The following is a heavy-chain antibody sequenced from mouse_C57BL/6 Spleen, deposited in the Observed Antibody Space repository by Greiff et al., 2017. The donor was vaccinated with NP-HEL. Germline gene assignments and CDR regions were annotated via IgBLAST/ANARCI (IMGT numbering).Heavy chain of an antibody. V-gene: IGHV5-6*01. D-gene: IGHD1-1*01. J-gene: IGHJ3*01. CDR1: GFTLSSYG. CDR2: ISSGGSYT. CDR3: ARHDGSSLAWFAY. Sequence: EVHLVESGGDLVKPGGSLKLSCAASGFTLSSYGMSWVRQTPDKRLEWVATISSGGSYTYYPDSVKGRFTISRDNAKNTLYLQMSSLKSEDTAMYYCARHDGSSLAWFAYWGQGTLVTVSA.